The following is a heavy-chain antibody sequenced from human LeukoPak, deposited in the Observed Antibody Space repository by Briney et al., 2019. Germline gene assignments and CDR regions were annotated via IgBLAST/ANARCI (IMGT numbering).Heavy chain of an antibody. J-gene: IGHJ4*02. CDR1: GGTFSSYA. CDR3: ARGMHSGSYSPPPFDY. CDR2: IIPIFGTA. V-gene: IGHV1-69*06. D-gene: IGHD1-26*01. Sequence: SVKVSCKASGGTFSSYAISWVRQAPGQGLEWMGRIIPIFGTANYAQKFQGRVTITADKSTSTAYMELSSLRSEDTAVYYCARGMHSGSYSPPPFDYWGQGTLVTVSP.